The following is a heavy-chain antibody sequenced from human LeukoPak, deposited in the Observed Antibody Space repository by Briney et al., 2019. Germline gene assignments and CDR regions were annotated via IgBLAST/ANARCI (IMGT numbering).Heavy chain of an antibody. CDR1: GYTLTELS. D-gene: IGHD5-12*01. V-gene: IGHV1-24*01. J-gene: IGHJ4*02. CDR3: ATGVGYSGYGSVFDY. CDR2: FDPEDGET. Sequence: ASVKVSRKVSGYTLTELSMHWVRQAPGKGLEWMGGFDPEDGETIYAQKFQGRVTMTEDTSTDTAYMELSSLRSEDTAVYYCATGVGYSGYGSVFDYWGQGTLVTVSS.